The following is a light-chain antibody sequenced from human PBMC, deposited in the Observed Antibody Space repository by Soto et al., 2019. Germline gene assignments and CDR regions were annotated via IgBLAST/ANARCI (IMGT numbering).Light chain of an antibody. V-gene: IGLV2-8*01. CDR2: EVR. Sequence: QSVLTQPPSASGSPGQSVTISCTGSSSDFGDYHYVSWYQQYPGKAPKLMIYEVRKRPSGVPARFSGSKSGNTASLTISGLQAEDEADYYCSSSAGSNNYVFGTGTKVTVL. J-gene: IGLJ1*01. CDR3: SSSAGSNNYV. CDR1: SSDFGDYHY.